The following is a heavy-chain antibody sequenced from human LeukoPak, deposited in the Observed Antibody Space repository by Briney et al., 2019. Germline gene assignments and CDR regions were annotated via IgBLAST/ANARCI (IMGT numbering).Heavy chain of an antibody. J-gene: IGHJ4*02. D-gene: IGHD1-26*01. CDR2: FYTSGSA. Sequence: SETLSLTCTVFGGSISTFYWSWIRQPAGKGLEWIGRFYTSGSANYNASLKSRVTMSVDTSKNQFFLKLSSVTAADTAVYYCARGYRGLPDFEYWGQGALVTVSS. CDR1: GGSISTFY. CDR3: ARGYRGLPDFEY. V-gene: IGHV4-4*07.